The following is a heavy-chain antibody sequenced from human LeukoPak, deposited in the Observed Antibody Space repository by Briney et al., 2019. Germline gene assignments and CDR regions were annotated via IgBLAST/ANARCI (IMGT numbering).Heavy chain of an antibody. CDR3: ARGRDYDILTGYRFDC. CDR2: FYYSGNT. V-gene: IGHV4-39*07. CDR1: GGSVSSSSYH. J-gene: IGHJ4*02. Sequence: SETLSLTCTVSGGSVSSSSYHWGWLRQPPGTGLEWIGSFYYSGNTYYNPSLKSRVTISVDPSKNQFSLKLSSVTAADTAVYYCARGRDYDILTGYRFDCWGQGTLVTVSS. D-gene: IGHD3-9*01.